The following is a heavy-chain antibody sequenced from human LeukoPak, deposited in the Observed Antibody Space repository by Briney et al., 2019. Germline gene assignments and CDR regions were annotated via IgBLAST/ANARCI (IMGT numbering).Heavy chain of an antibody. Sequence: GGSLRLSCAASGFTFDDYGLSWVRHAAGEGLEWVCGINWNGDTTGYVDSVQGRFTISRDTAKNSLYLQMNSVRAEDTALYYCARVIRGVIAAHFDYWGQGALVTVSS. D-gene: IGHD3-10*01. V-gene: IGHV3-20*04. CDR1: GFTFDDYG. CDR3: ARVIRGVIAAHFDY. CDR2: INWNGDTT. J-gene: IGHJ4*02.